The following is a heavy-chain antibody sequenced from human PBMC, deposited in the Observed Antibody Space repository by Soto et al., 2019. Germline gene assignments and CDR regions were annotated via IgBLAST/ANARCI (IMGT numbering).Heavy chain of an antibody. CDR2: IYTSGYT. CDR1: GGSITTFY. J-gene: IGHJ5*02. V-gene: IGHV4-4*07. D-gene: IGHD6-19*01. CDR3: ARETVAGTDNWFDP. Sequence: LSLTCTVSGGSITTFYWSWLRQPAGKRLEWIGRIYTSGYTKYNSSLKSRVTMSLDTSKRQLSLKLSSVTAADTAVYYCARETVAGTDNWFDPWGQGILGTVST.